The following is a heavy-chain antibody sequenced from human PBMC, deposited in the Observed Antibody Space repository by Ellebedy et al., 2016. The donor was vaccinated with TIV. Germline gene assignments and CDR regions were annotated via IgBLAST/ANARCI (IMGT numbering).Heavy chain of an antibody. Sequence: GESLKISCTASGFPFSNYGMNWLRQAPGQGLEWVSYINMRGSPMYYADSVKGRFFISRDNGKNSLYLQMNSLRDEDTAVYYCARDYQWGVDYWGQGTLVTVSS. D-gene: IGHD1-26*01. CDR1: GFPFSNYG. CDR3: ARDYQWGVDY. CDR2: INMRGSPM. J-gene: IGHJ4*02. V-gene: IGHV3-48*02.